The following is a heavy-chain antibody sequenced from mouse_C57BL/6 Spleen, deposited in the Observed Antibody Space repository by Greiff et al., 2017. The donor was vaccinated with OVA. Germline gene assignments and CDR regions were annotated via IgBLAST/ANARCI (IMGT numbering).Heavy chain of an antibody. CDR2: ISDGGSYT. CDR1: GFTFSSYA. D-gene: IGHD4-1*01. J-gene: IGHJ4*01. Sequence: EVQRVDSGGGLVKPGGSLKLSCAASGFTFSSYAMSWVRQTPEKRLEWVATISDGGSYTYYPDNVKGRFTISRDNAKNNLYLQMSHLKSEDTAMYYCARSLTGTGGYYAMDYWGQGTSVTVSS. V-gene: IGHV5-4*01. CDR3: ARSLTGTGGYYAMDY.